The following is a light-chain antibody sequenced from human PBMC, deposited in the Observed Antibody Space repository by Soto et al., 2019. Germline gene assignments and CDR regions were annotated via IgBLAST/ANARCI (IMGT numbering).Light chain of an antibody. CDR3: QSYDSSLSVYV. V-gene: IGLV1-40*01. CDR2: HTF. Sequence: QSVLTQPPSVSGAPGQRVTISCTGSSSSIGAGYDVHWYQHLPGTAPRLLIYHTFNRPSGVPDRFSGSKSGTSASLAITGLQAEDEADYYCQSYDSSLSVYVFGTGTKVTVL. CDR1: SSSIGAGYD. J-gene: IGLJ1*01.